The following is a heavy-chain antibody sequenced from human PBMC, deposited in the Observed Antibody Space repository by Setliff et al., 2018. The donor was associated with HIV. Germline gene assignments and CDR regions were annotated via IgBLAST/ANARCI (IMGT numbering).Heavy chain of an antibody. CDR3: ARVQMAYAAFDV. CDR2: IYVTGSS. D-gene: IGHD4-17*01. CDR1: GGSISTYY. J-gene: IGHJ3*01. V-gene: IGHV4-59*01. Sequence: SETLSLTCTVSGGSISTYYWRWIRQPPGKGLEWIGSIYVTGSSDNNPSLKSRVTLSVDTSKHQFSLKLSSVTAADTAVYYCARVQMAYAAFDVWGQGTMVTVSS.